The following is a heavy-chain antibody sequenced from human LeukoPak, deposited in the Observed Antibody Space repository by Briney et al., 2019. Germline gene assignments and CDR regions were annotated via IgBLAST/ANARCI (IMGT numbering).Heavy chain of an antibody. CDR3: AKEILWSGYYKGWDAFDI. CDR1: GYTFTSYY. J-gene: IGHJ3*02. CDR2: INPSGGST. D-gene: IGHD3-3*01. V-gene: IGHV1-46*01. Sequence: ASVKVSCKASGYTFTSYYMHWVRQAPGQGLEWMGIINPSGGSTSYAQKFQGRVTMTRDTSTSTVYMELSSLRAEDTAVYYCAKEILWSGYYKGWDAFDIWGQGTMVTVSS.